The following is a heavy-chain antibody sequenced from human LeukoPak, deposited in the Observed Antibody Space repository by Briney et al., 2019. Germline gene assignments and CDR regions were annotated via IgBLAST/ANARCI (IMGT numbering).Heavy chain of an antibody. CDR2: VYHSGGA. Sequence: SETLSLTCAVSGASIASHSWWSWVRQPPGKGLEWIGEVYHSGGANYKPSLKSRVTISVDTSRNHFSLKLSSVTAADTAVYYCARGKYGDYGLDYWGQGTLVTVSS. D-gene: IGHD4-17*01. V-gene: IGHV4/OR15-8*01. CDR1: GASIASHSW. CDR3: ARGKYGDYGLDY. J-gene: IGHJ4*02.